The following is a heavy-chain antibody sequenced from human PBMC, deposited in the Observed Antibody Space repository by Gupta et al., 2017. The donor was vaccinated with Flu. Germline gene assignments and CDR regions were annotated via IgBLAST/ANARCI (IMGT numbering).Heavy chain of an antibody. CDR1: GFTFSDYY. D-gene: IGHD3-10*01. CDR3: AREQPATFRGTGIYDDYYYGLDG. J-gene: IGHJ6*02. CDR2: ISGSGSHT. Sequence: QVQLVESGGDLVKPGGSLRLSCAVSGFTFSDYYMTWVRRAPGRGLEWVAYISGSGSHTNHADAVKGRFTISRDNAKKSRYLQMNSLRAEDTAVYYCAREQPATFRGTGIYDDYYYGLDGGGQGTTVTVSS. V-gene: IGHV3-11*05.